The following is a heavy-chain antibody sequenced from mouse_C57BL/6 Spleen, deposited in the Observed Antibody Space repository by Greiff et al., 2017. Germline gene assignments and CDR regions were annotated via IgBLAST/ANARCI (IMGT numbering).Heavy chain of an antibody. D-gene: IGHD2-3*01. CDR1: GYTFTSYW. CDR2: IHPNSGST. Sequence: QVQLQQPGAELVKPGASVKLSCKASGYTFTSYWMHWVKQRPGQGLEWIRMIHPNSGSTNYNEKFKSKATLTVDKSSSTAYMQLSSLTSEDSAVYYGAEALDGYYVWCAYWGQGTLVTVSA. J-gene: IGHJ3*01. CDR3: AEALDGYYVWCAY. V-gene: IGHV1-64*01.